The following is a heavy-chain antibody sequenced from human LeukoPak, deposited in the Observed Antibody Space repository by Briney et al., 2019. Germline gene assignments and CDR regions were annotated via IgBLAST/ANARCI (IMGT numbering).Heavy chain of an antibody. CDR2: ISWNSGSI. CDR3: EKETFYYDGGVYYLNF. CDR1: GFTFDDYA. V-gene: IGHV3-9*01. Sequence: GGSLRLSCAASGFTFDDYAMNWVRQAPGKGLEWVSSISWNSGSIGYADSVKGRFTVSRDNAKNSLYLQMNSLGPEDTALYYCEKETFYYDGGVYYLNFWGRETLVTVS. J-gene: IGHJ4*02. D-gene: IGHD3-22*01.